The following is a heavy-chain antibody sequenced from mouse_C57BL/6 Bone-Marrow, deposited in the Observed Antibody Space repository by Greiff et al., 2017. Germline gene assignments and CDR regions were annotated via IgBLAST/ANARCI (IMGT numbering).Heavy chain of an antibody. CDR3: TTRYNNY. D-gene: IGHD1-3*01. V-gene: IGHV14-4*01. Sequence: VQLKQSGAELVRPGASVKLSCTASGFNIKDDYMHWVKQRPEQGLEWIGWIDPENGDTEYASKFQGKATITADTSSNTAYLQLSSLTSEDTAVYYCTTRYNNYWGQGTSVTVSS. J-gene: IGHJ4*01. CDR2: IDPENGDT. CDR1: GFNIKDDY.